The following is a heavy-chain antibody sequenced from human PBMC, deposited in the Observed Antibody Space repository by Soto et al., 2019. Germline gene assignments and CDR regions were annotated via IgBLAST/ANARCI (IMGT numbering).Heavy chain of an antibody. D-gene: IGHD3-10*01. V-gene: IGHV2-5*02. CDR2: IYWDDDK. Sequence: SGPTLVNPTQTLTLTCTFSGLSLSTSGVGVGWIRQPPGKALECLALIYWDDDKRYSPSLKSSLTITKDTSKNQVVLTMTNMDPVDTATYYCAHRTDVYGPFDYWGQGPLVTVSS. CDR1: GLSLSTSGVG. CDR3: AHRTDVYGPFDY. J-gene: IGHJ4*02.